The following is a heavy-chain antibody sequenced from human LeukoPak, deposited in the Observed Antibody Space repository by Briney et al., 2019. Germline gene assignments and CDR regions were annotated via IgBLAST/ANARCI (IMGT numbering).Heavy chain of an antibody. V-gene: IGHV4-28*01. CDR3: ARSGTYYDILEYYFDY. Sequence: SETLSLTCAVSGYSISSSNWWGWIRQPPGKGLEWIGYIYYSGSTYYNPSLKSRVTMSVDTSKNQFPLKLSYVTAVDTAVYYCARSGTYYDILEYYFDYWGQGTLVTVSS. CDR1: GYSISSSNW. J-gene: IGHJ4*02. D-gene: IGHD3-9*01. CDR2: IYYSGST.